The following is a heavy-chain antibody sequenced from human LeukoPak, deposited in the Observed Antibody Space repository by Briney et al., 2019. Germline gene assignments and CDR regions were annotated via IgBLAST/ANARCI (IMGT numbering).Heavy chain of an antibody. CDR2: IIPIFGTA. CDR1: GGTFSSYA. Sequence: GASVKVSCKASGGTFSSYAISWVRQAPGQGLEWMGGIIPIFGTANYAQMFQGRVTITADESTSTAYMELSSLRSEDTAVYYCARGFSGYPTGYFDYWGQGTLVTVSS. CDR3: ARGFSGYPTGYFDY. V-gene: IGHV1-69*13. D-gene: IGHD5-12*01. J-gene: IGHJ4*02.